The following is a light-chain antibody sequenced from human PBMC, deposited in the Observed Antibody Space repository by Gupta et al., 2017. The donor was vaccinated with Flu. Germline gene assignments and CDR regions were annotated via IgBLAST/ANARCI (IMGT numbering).Light chain of an antibody. CDR2: RNT. CDR3: AAWDDSLSGYV. V-gene: IGLV1-47*01. CDR1: STNIGSNY. Sequence: QSVLTQPPSASGTPGQRVTIPCSASSTNIGSNYVYWYQQRPGTAPKLLIYRNTQRPSGVPDRFSGSKSGTSASLTISGLRSEDEADYYCAAWDDSLSGYVFGTGTKVTVL. J-gene: IGLJ1*01.